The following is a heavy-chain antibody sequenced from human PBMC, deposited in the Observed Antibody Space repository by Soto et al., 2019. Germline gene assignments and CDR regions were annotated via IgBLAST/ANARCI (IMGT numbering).Heavy chain of an antibody. D-gene: IGHD6-19*01. J-gene: IGHJ4*02. CDR2: IYGGGTT. CDR1: GFTVSSKY. V-gene: IGHV3-53*01. Sequence: EVQLVESGGGLIQPGGSRRLSCAASGFTVSSKYMTWVRQAPGKGLEWVSVIYGGGTTYYADSVKGRFTISRDNSKNTLYLQMHSLRAEDTAVYYCVQTTGWPGFDFWGQGTLVTVSS. CDR3: VQTTGWPGFDF.